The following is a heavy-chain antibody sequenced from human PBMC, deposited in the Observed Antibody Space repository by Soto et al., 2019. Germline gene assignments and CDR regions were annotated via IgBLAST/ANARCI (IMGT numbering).Heavy chain of an antibody. V-gene: IGHV1-2*04. Sequence: GASVKVSCKASGYTFTGYYMHWVRQAPGQGLEWMGWINPNGGGTSYAQKFQGWVTMTRDTSMSTVYMELSSLRSEDTAVYYCARDSSSSWYYFDYRGQETLVTVAS. J-gene: IGHJ4*02. CDR3: ARDSSSSWYYFDY. CDR1: GYTFTGYY. D-gene: IGHD6-13*01. CDR2: INPNGGGT.